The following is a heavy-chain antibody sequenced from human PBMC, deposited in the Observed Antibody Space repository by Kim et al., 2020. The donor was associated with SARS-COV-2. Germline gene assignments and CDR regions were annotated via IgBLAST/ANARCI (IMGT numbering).Heavy chain of an antibody. CDR2: INTNTGNP. CDR1: GYTFTSYA. CDR3: AIDRRTTIFGVVVAVSSWFDP. V-gene: IGHV7-4-1*02. Sequence: ASVKVSCKASGYTFTSYAMNWVRQAPGQGLEWMGWINTNTGNPTYAQGFTGRFVFSLDTSVSTAYLQISSLKAEDTAIYYCAIDRRTTIFGVVVAVSSWFDPWGQGTLVTVSS. D-gene: IGHD3-3*01. J-gene: IGHJ5*02.